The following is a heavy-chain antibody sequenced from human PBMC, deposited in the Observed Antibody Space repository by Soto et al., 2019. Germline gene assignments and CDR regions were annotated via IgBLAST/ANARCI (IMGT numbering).Heavy chain of an antibody. J-gene: IGHJ4*02. V-gene: IGHV1-58*01. Sequence: GASVKVSCKASGFTFTSSAVQWVRQARGQRLEWIGWIVVGSGNTNYAQKFQERVTITRDMSTSTAYMELSSLRSEDTAVYYCAVGRFGRVPTFVFDYWGQGTLVTVSS. D-gene: IGHD3-10*01. CDR2: IVVGSGNT. CDR1: GFTFTSSA. CDR3: AVGRFGRVPTFVFDY.